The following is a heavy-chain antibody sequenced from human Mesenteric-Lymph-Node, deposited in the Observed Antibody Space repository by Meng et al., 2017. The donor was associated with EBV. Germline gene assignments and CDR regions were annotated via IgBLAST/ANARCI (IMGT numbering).Heavy chain of an antibody. CDR3: ASSRPLAGNWNYHY. J-gene: IGHJ4*02. V-gene: IGHV6-1*01. Sequence: QVQLQQSGPGLVKPSXTPSLACTXPGDSVSSNNAAWNWIRQSPSRGLEWLGRTYYRSKWYNDYAVSVKSRITINPDTSENQFSLQLNSVTPEDTAVYYCASSRPLAGNWNYHYWGQGTLVTVSS. CDR1: GDSVSSNNAA. D-gene: IGHD1-7*01. CDR2: TYYRSKWYN.